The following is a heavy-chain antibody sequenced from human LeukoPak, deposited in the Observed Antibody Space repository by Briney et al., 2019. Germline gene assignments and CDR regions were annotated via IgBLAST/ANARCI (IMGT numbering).Heavy chain of an antibody. CDR2: IYHSGST. V-gene: IGHV4-4*02. CDR1: GGSISSSNW. CDR3: ARRRAVAGRGYFDY. J-gene: IGHJ4*02. Sequence: PSGTLSLTYAVSGGSISSSNWWSWVRQPPGKGLEWIGEIYHSGSTNYNPSLKSRVTISVDKSKNQFSLKLSSVTAADTAVYYCARRRAVAGRGYFDYWGQGTLVTVSS. D-gene: IGHD6-19*01.